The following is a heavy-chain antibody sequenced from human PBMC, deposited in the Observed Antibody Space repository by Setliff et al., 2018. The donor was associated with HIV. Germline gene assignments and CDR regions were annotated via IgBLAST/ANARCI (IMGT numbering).Heavy chain of an antibody. CDR1: GDTFRSYA. V-gene: IGHV1-69*04. Sequence: RASVKVSCKASGDTFRSYAISWVRQAPGQGLEWMGRIVPTLGSVNYAQKFQGRVTITADKPTTTAYMQIVGLTSEDTAIYYCARVIGDDFWSGTSNWFDPWGQGTVVTVSS. CDR2: IVPTLGSV. CDR3: ARVIGDDFWSGTSNWFDP. J-gene: IGHJ5*02. D-gene: IGHD3-3*01.